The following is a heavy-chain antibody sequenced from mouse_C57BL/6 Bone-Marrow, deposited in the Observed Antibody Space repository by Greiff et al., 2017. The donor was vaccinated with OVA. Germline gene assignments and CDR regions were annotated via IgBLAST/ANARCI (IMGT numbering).Heavy chain of an antibody. Sequence: VQLQQSGPGLVKPSQSLSLTCSVTGYSFTSGYYWNWIRQFPGNKLEWMGYISYDGSNNYNPSLKNRISITRDTSKNQFFLKLNSVTTEDTATYYCARDDYYGSSGGQGTSVTVSS. CDR2: ISYDGSN. V-gene: IGHV3-6*01. CDR1: GYSFTSGYY. CDR3: ARDDYYGSS. J-gene: IGHJ4*01. D-gene: IGHD1-1*01.